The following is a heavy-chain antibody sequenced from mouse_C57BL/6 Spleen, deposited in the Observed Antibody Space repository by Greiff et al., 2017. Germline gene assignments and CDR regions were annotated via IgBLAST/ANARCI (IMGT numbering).Heavy chain of an antibody. D-gene: IGHD2-4*01. V-gene: IGHV2-6-1*01. Sequence: VKLVESGPGLVAPSPSLSITCTVSGFSLTSYGVHWVRQPPGKGLEWLGVIWSDGSTTYNSALKSRLSISKDNSKSQVFLKMNSLQTDDTAMYYCARQGDYDGAWFAYWGQGTLVTVSA. CDR3: ARQGDYDGAWFAY. J-gene: IGHJ3*01. CDR2: IWSDGST. CDR1: GFSLTSYG.